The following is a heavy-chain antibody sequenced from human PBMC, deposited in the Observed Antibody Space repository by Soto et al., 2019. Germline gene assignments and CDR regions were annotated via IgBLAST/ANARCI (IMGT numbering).Heavy chain of an antibody. Sequence: SGPTLVNPTETLTLTCTVSGFSLSNARMGVSWIRQPPGKALEWLAHIFSNDEKSYSTSLKSRLTISKDTSESQVVLTMTNMDPVVTATYYCARTKAPYGSGSYYTSFDYWGQGTLVTVSS. CDR3: ARTKAPYGSGSYYTSFDY. J-gene: IGHJ4*02. CDR1: GFSLSNARMG. V-gene: IGHV2-26*01. D-gene: IGHD3-10*01. CDR2: IFSNDEK.